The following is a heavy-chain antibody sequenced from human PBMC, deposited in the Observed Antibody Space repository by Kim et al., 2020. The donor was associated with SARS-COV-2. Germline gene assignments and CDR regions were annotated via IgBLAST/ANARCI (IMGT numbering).Heavy chain of an antibody. J-gene: IGHJ3*02. Sequence: VKGRFTIARDNAKNTLYLQMNSLRAGDTAVYYCARDYRWGSSSWRDAFDSWGQGTMVIVSS. D-gene: IGHD2-2*01. CDR3: ARDYRWGSSSWRDAFDS. V-gene: IGHV3-21*01.